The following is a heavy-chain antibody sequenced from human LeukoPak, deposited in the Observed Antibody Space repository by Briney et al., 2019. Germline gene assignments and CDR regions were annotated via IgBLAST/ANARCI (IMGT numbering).Heavy chain of an antibody. CDR1: GFTFSSYG. J-gene: IGHJ6*03. D-gene: IGHD5-18*01. V-gene: IGHV3-30*02. CDR3: ARDTAMVTFNYYMDV. CDR2: IRYDGSNK. Sequence: PGGSLRLSCAASGFTFSSYGMHWVRQAPGKGLEWVAFIRYDGSNKYYADSVKGRFTISRDNSKNTLYLQMNSLRAEDTAVYYCARDTAMVTFNYYMDVWGKGTTVTVSS.